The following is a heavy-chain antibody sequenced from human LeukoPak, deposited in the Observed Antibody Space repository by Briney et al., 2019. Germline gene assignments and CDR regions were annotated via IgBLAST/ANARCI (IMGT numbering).Heavy chain of an antibody. CDR1: GGSITTDY. CDR2: NSDAGTT. J-gene: IGHJ4*02. V-gene: IGHV4-59*08. Sequence: SETLSLTCTVSGGSITTDYWSWIRQPPGEGLEWIQYNSDAGTTDYTAPLKSRVSISVDTSKNQLSLQLSSVTAADTAVYYCARHTIRGVVFDYWGRGTRVTVSS. CDR3: ARHTIRGVVFDY. D-gene: IGHD3-10*01.